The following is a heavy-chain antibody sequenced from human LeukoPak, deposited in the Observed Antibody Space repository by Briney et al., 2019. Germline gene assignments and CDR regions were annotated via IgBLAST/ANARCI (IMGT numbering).Heavy chain of an antibody. Sequence: ASVKVSCKVSGYTLTELSMHWVRQAPGKGLEWMGDFDPEDGETKYAKKFQGRVTMSEDTSTDTASMEVSSLRSEDTAVYYCATPTAPGGDWYDYVAFDIWGEGTMVTVSS. CDR2: FDPEDGET. CDR1: GYTLTELS. CDR3: ATPTAPGGDWYDYVAFDI. V-gene: IGHV1-24*01. J-gene: IGHJ3*02. D-gene: IGHD1-1*01.